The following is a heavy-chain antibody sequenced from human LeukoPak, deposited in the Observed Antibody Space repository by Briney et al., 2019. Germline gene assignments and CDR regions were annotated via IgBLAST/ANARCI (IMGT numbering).Heavy chain of an antibody. CDR3: ARVLLWFGELFDAFDI. V-gene: IGHV4-4*07. CDR1: GGSISSYY. J-gene: IGHJ3*02. CDR2: IYTSGST. D-gene: IGHD3-10*01. Sequence: PSETLSLTCTVSGGSISSYYWSWIRQPAGKGLEWIGRIYTSGSTNYNPSLKSRVTMSVDTSKNQFSLKLSSVTAADTAVYYCARVLLWFGELFDAFDIWGQGTMVTVS.